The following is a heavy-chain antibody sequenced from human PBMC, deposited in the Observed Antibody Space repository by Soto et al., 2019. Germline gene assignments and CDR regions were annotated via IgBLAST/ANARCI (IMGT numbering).Heavy chain of an antibody. J-gene: IGHJ4*02. CDR3: SGSTIVGLDY. CDR2: INHRGST. D-gene: IGHD1-26*01. CDR1: GGSFSDYY. V-gene: IGHV4-34*01. Sequence: QVQLQQWGAGLLKPSETLSLTCAVYGGSFSDYYWSWIRQPPGKGLEWIGEINHRGSTNYNPSLKSRVTISVDTSKNQFSLKLSSVTAADTAVYYCSGSTIVGLDYWGQGTLVTVSS.